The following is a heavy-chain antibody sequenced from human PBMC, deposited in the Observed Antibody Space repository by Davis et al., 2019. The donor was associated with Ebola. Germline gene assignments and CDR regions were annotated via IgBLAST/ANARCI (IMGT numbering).Heavy chain of an antibody. J-gene: IGHJ5*02. Sequence: MPSETLSLTCTVSGGSISSSSYYWGWIRQPPGKGLEWIASIYYSGSTYYNPSLKSRVTISVDRSKNQFSLKLSSVTAADTAVYYCARGRIGCSGGSCFNWFDPWGQGTLVTVSS. CDR1: GGSISSSSYY. CDR2: IYYSGST. D-gene: IGHD2-15*01. V-gene: IGHV4-39*07. CDR3: ARGRIGCSGGSCFNWFDP.